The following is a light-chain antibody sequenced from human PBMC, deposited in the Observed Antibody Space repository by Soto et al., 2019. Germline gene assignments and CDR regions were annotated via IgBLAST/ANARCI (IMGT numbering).Light chain of an antibody. CDR2: GAS. V-gene: IGKV3-20*01. Sequence: EIVLTQSPGTLSLSPGERATLSCRASQSLSSYLAWYQQKPGQAPRLLIYGASSRATGIPDRFSGSGSGTDFTFTISRLEPEDFAVYYCRQYGSSPSYTFGQGTKQEIK. J-gene: IGKJ2*01. CDR3: RQYGSSPSYT. CDR1: QSLSSY.